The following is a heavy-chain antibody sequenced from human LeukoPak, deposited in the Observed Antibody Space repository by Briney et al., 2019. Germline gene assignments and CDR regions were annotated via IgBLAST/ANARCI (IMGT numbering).Heavy chain of an antibody. CDR1: GGSFSGYY. V-gene: IGHV4-34*01. CDR3: ARCPSIGYCSGGSCYGFYYYGMDV. Sequence: SETLSLTCAVYGGSFSGYYWSWIRQPPGKGLEWIGEINHSGSTNYNPPLKSRVTISVDTSKNQFSLKLSSVTAADTAVYYCARCPSIGYCSGGSCYGFYYYGMDVWGKGTTVTVSS. J-gene: IGHJ6*04. D-gene: IGHD2-15*01. CDR2: INHSGST.